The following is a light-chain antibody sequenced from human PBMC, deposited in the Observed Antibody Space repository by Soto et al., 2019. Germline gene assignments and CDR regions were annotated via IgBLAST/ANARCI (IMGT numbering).Light chain of an antibody. J-gene: IGKJ5*01. V-gene: IGKV3D-20*02. CDR3: QQRHMWPIT. CDR1: QSVSDSS. Sequence: EIVLTQFPGTLSLSPGERATLSCRASQSVSDSSLAWYQQKVGRAPRVLIYGASSRATGIPDRFSGGGSGTDFTLTISSLEPEDSAVYYCQQRHMWPITFGQGTRLEIK. CDR2: GAS.